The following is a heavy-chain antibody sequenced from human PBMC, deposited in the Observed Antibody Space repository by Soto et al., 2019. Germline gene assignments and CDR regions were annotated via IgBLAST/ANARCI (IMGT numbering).Heavy chain of an antibody. Sequence: PGESLKISCKGSGYSFTSYWISWVRQMPGKGLEWMGRIDSSDSYTNYSPSFQGHDTISADKSISTAYLQWSSLKASDTAMYYCARHRRRYFDAICMDVWGQGTTVTVSS. J-gene: IGHJ6*02. CDR3: ARHRRRYFDAICMDV. CDR1: GYSFTSYW. V-gene: IGHV5-10-1*01. D-gene: IGHD3-9*01. CDR2: IDSSDSYT.